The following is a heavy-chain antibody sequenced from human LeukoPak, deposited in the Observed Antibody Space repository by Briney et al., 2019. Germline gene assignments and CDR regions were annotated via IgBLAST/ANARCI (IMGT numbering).Heavy chain of an antibody. CDR1: GGSFSGYY. CDR3: ARGAWGGLVRD. J-gene: IGHJ4*02. V-gene: IGHV4-34*01. Sequence: SETLSLTCAVYGGSFSGYYWSWVRQPPGKGLEWIGEINHSGSTNYNPSLKSRVTMSVDTSKNQFSLKLSSVTAADAAVYYCARGAWGGLVRDWGQGTLVTVSS. CDR2: INHSGST. D-gene: IGHD3-16*01.